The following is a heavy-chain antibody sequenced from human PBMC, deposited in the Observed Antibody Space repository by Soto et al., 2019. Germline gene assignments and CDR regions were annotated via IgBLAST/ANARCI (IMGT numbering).Heavy chain of an antibody. CDR2: ISAYNGNT. J-gene: IGHJ5*01. CDR1: GYSLTSYG. V-gene: IGHV1-18*01. Sequence: GXSVKVYCKTFGYSLTSYGSIWVRQYPGQGLEWMGWISAYNGNTNYAQKLQGRVTMTTDTSTSTAYMELRSLRSDDTAVYYCERPPTRGFNWFDYWGQGTLVTVSS. D-gene: IGHD2-2*01. CDR3: ERPPTRGFNWFDY.